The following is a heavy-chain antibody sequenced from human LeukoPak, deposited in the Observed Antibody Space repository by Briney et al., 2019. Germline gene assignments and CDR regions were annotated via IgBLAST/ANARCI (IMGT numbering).Heavy chain of an antibody. V-gene: IGHV4-38-2*02. J-gene: IGHJ6*03. CDR1: GYSISSGYY. D-gene: IGHD2-15*01. CDR2: IYYSGST. CDR3: ASFYCSGGSCYQYFSYYYMDV. Sequence: SETLSLACTVSGYSISSGYYWGWIRQPPGKGLEWIGSIYYSGSTYYNPSLQSRVTISVDTSKNQFSLKLNSVTAADTAVYYCASFYCSGGSCYQYFSYYYMDVWGKGTTVTISS.